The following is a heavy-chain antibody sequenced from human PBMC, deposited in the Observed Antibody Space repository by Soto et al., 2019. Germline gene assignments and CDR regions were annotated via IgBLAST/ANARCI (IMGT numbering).Heavy chain of an antibody. CDR2: IYYSGST. V-gene: IGHV4-59*01. J-gene: IGHJ6*02. D-gene: IGHD6-19*01. CDR3: ARDLGSGWYKYYYYYGMDV. CDR1: GGSISSYY. Sequence: LSLTCTVSGGSISSYYWSWIRQPPGKGLEWIGYIYYSGSTNYNPSLKSRVTISVDTSKNQFSLKLSSVTAADTAVYYCARDLGSGWYKYYYYYGMDVWGQGTTVTVSS.